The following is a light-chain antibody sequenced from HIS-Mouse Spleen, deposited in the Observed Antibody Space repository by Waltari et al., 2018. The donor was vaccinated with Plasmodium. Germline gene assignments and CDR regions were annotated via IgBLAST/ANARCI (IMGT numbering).Light chain of an antibody. V-gene: IGLV2-23*03. J-gene: IGLJ3*02. CDR1: SSDVGSYKL. Sequence: QSALTQPASVSGSPGQSITISCPGTSSDVGSYKLISWDQQHPGKAPKLMIYEGSKRPSGVSNRFSGSKSGNTASLTISGRQAEDEADYYCCSYAGSSTVVFGGGTKLTVL. CDR3: CSYAGSSTVV. CDR2: EGS.